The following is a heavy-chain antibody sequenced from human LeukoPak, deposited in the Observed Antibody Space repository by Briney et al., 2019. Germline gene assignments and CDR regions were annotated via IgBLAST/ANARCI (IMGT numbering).Heavy chain of an antibody. J-gene: IGHJ4*02. D-gene: IGHD5-18*01. CDR2: ISSGSYI. CDR3: VREEGGRYTYGL. V-gene: IGHV3-69-1*01. CDR1: GFSVSNYA. Sequence: PGESLRLSCAASGFSVSNYAVHWVRLAQGQGLEWVSSISSGSYIYYADSVKGRFTISRDDAKNSLFLQMNSLRDEDTAVYYYVREEGGRYTYGLWGQGTLVTVSS.